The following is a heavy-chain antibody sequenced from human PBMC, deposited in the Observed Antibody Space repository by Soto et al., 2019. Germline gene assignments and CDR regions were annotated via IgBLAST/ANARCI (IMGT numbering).Heavy chain of an antibody. J-gene: IGHJ3*02. Sequence: ASVKVSCKASGGTFSSYAISWVRQAPGQGLEWMGGIIPIFGTANYAQKFQGRVTITADESTSTAYMELSSLRSEDTAVYYCARALEGSSSIAFDIWGQGTMVTVPS. CDR2: IIPIFGTA. CDR3: ARALEGSSSIAFDI. CDR1: GGTFSSYA. V-gene: IGHV1-69*13. D-gene: IGHD6-6*01.